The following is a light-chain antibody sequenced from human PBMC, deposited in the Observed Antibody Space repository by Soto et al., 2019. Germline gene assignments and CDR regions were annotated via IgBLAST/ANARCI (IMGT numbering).Light chain of an antibody. V-gene: IGKV3-20*01. Sequence: IVLTQSPGTLSLSPGNRATLSCWASQTVSGNYLAWYQQKPGQVPRLLIYGASSRAIGIPDRFSGSGSGTDFALTISRLETEDFAVYYCQQYFKSPWTFGQGTKVDIK. J-gene: IGKJ1*01. CDR3: QQYFKSPWT. CDR2: GAS. CDR1: QTVSGNY.